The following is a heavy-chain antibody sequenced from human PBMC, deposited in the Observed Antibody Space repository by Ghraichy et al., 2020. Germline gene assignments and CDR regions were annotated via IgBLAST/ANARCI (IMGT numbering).Heavy chain of an antibody. J-gene: IGHJ4*02. V-gene: IGHV3-23*01. Sequence: GESLNISCAVSGFTFSTFAMSWVRQPPGKGLEWVSRISGGGGTIYYADSVKGRFTISRDNSENTLYLQMNRLRAEDTAVYYCARRIVGSPPYLDYWGQGTLVTVSS. D-gene: IGHD1-26*01. CDR1: GFTFSTFA. CDR2: ISGGGGTI. CDR3: ARRIVGSPPYLDY.